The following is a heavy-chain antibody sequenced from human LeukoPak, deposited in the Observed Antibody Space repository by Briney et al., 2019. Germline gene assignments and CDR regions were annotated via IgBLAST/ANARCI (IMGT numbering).Heavy chain of an antibody. CDR1: GGSISSGSYY. V-gene: IGHV4-61*02. J-gene: IGHJ5*02. D-gene: IGHD2-21*02. Sequence: SQTLSLTCTVSGGSISSGSYYWSWIRQPAGKGLEWIGRIYTSGSTNYNPSLKSRVTISVDTSKNQFSLKLSSVTAADTAVYYCARSIGWLPSTNVVTAKGRFDPWGQGTLVTVSS. CDR3: ARSIGWLPSTNVVTAKGRFDP. CDR2: IYTSGST.